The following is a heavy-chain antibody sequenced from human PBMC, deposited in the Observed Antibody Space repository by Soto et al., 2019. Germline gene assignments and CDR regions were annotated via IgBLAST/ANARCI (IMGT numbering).Heavy chain of an antibody. CDR1: GGTFSSHA. Sequence: SVKVSCKASGGTFSSHAISWVRQAPVQGLEWMGGIIPIFGTANYAQKFQGRVTITADESTSTAYMEPSSLRSEDTAMYYCARDPSTINKLIGVWFDPWGQGTLVTVSS. V-gene: IGHV1-69*13. D-gene: IGHD4-4*01. CDR3: ARDPSTINKLIGVWFDP. J-gene: IGHJ5*02. CDR2: IIPIFGTA.